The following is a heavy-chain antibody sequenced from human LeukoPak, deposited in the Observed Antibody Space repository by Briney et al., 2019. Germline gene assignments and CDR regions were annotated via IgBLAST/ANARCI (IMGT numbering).Heavy chain of an antibody. Sequence: ASVKVSCKASGYILTDYYMHWVRQAPGQGLEWMGWINPNSGGTNYAQKFQGRVTMTRDTSISTAYMELSRLRSDDTAVYYCATFYGGDIGFWSSKLLLEPRKYYYYYGMDVWGQGTTVTVSS. CDR3: ATFYGGDIGFWSSKLLLEPRKYYYYYGMDV. CDR2: INPNSGGT. D-gene: IGHD1-1*01. V-gene: IGHV1-2*02. J-gene: IGHJ6*02. CDR1: GYILTDYY.